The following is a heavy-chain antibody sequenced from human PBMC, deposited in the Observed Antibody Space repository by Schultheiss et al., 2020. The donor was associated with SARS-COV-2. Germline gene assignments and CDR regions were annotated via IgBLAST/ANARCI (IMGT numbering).Heavy chain of an antibody. J-gene: IGHJ4*02. D-gene: IGHD3/OR15-3a*01. CDR3: ARDRGMRDWGTLDY. CDR2: INHSGST. V-gene: IGHV4-34*01. CDR1: GGSFSGYY. Sequence: GSLRLSCAVYGGSFSGYYWSWIRQPPGKGLEWIGEINHSGSTNYNPSLKSRVTISVDTSKNQFSLKLSSVTAADTAVYYCARDRGMRDWGTLDYWGQGTLVTVSS.